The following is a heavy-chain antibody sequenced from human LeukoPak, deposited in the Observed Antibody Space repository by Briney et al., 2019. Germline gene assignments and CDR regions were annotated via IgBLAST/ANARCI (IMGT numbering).Heavy chain of an antibody. CDR1: GGSISSGGYS. J-gene: IGHJ2*01. Sequence: TSETLSLTCAVSGGSISSGGYSWSWIRQPAGKGLEWIGYIYHSGSTYYNPSLKSRVTISVDRSKNQFSLKLSSVTAADTAVYYCARQKRAVAAAGHYWYFDLWGRGTLVTVSS. CDR2: IYHSGST. D-gene: IGHD6-19*01. CDR3: ARQKRAVAAAGHYWYFDL. V-gene: IGHV4-30-2*01.